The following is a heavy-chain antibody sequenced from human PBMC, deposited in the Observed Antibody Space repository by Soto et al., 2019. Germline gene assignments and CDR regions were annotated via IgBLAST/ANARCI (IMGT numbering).Heavy chain of an antibody. CDR2: ISAYNGNT. D-gene: IGHD3-3*01. V-gene: IGHV1-18*01. CDR1: VCTFTNYG. J-gene: IGHJ4*02. CDR3: ARDPSSYDFWSGYYLYFDY. Sequence: VAAVKVSCQASVCTFTNYGISWVRQAPGQGLEWMGWISAYNGNTNYAQKLQGRVTMTTDTSTSTAYMELRSLRSDDTAVYYCARDPSSYDFWSGYYLYFDYWGQGTLVTVSS.